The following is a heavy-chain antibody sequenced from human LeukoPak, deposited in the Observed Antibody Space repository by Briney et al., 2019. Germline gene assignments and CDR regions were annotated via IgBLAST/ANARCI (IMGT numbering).Heavy chain of an antibody. J-gene: IGHJ6*03. CDR1: GFTFTSYN. CDR2: ITSSSSYI. Sequence: GPSLRLSCAASGFTFTSYNMNWVRQPPGKGLEWVSSITSSSSYIYYADSVKGRFTISRDNAKNSLYLQMDSLRVEDTAEYYCARDPYSGNYGAYYYYYMDVWGKGTTVTVSS. D-gene: IGHD1-26*01. CDR3: ARDPYSGNYGAYYYYYMDV. V-gene: IGHV3-21*06.